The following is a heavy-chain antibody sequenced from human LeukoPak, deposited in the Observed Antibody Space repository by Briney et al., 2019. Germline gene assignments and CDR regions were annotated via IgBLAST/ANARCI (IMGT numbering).Heavy chain of an antibody. D-gene: IGHD1-26*01. CDR3: AKDSKIVGATFRSYHYMDV. CDR1: AITLSILG. Sequence: ARSLRLSCAASAITLSILGMSWVRQAPGKGLARAPAITGSGGSTYYADSVKGRFTISRDNSKNTLYLQMNSLRAEDTAVYYCAKDSKIVGATFRSYHYMDVWGKGTAVTVSS. V-gene: IGHV3-23*01. J-gene: IGHJ6*03. CDR2: ITGSGGST.